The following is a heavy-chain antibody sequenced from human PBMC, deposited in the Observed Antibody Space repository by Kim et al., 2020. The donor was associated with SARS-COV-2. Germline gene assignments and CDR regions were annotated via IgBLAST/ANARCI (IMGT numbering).Heavy chain of an antibody. D-gene: IGHD3-10*01. J-gene: IGHJ6*02. CDR2: ISSDGSSI. V-gene: IGHV3-74*01. Sequence: RGSLRLSCAASGFTFSAYWMHWVRQAPGKGLVWVSRISSDGSSINYADFVKGRFTISRDNAKNTLYVQMNSLRVEDTAVYYCARGGASGSYSVVNYGLDVWGQGTTVTVPS. CDR1: GFTFSAYW. CDR3: ARGGASGSYSVVNYGLDV.